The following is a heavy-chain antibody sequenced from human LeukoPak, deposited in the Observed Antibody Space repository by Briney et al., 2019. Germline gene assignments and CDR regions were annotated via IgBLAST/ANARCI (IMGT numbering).Heavy chain of an antibody. CDR1: GFTFSSYA. D-gene: IGHD6-13*01. Sequence: GGSLRLSCAASGFTFSSYAMHWVRQAPGKGLEWVAVISYDGSNKYYADSVKGRFTISRDNSKNTLYLQMNSLRAEDTAVYYCARHVPAGYSSSWYFYYWGQGTLVTVSS. CDR2: ISYDGSNK. V-gene: IGHV3-30-3*01. J-gene: IGHJ4*02. CDR3: ARHVPAGYSSSWYFYY.